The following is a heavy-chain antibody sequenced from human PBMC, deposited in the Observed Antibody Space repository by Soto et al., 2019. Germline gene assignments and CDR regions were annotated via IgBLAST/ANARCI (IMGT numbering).Heavy chain of an antibody. V-gene: IGHV1-69*01. J-gene: IGHJ4*02. CDR1: GDTFSKYA. Sequence: QVRLVQSVTEVKKPGSSVKVACQASGDTFSKYAISWARQAPGQGLEWMGVIIPIFGAPKHAQKFQGRVTITADETTTTVYMELSRLTSEDTAAYYCAGSPEWASAVNEAVISTFGLYGGQGTLVTVPS. CDR2: IIPIFGAP. CDR3: AGSPEWASAVNEAVISTFGLY. D-gene: IGHD1-26*01.